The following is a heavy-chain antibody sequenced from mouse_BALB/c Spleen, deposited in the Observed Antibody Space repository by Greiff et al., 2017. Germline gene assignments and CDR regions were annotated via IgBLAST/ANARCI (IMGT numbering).Heavy chain of an antibody. V-gene: IGHV1S22*01. D-gene: IGHD2-14*01. J-gene: IGHJ4*01. CDR3: ARSYYRAPMDY. CDR1: GYTFTSYW. CDR2: IYPGSGST. Sequence: LQQPGSELVRPGASVKLSCKASGYTFTSYWMHWVKQRHGQGLEWIGNIYPGSGSTNYDEKFKSKGTLTVDTSSSTAYMHLSSLTSEDSAVYYCARSYYRAPMDYWGQGTSVTVSS.